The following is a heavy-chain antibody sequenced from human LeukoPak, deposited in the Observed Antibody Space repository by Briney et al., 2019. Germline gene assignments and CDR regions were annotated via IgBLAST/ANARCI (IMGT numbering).Heavy chain of an antibody. J-gene: IGHJ4*02. CDR2: IKSKAAGGTT. Sequence: GGSLRLSCAGTGMSFSDFRDAWMSWVRQAPGKGLEWVGRIKSKAAGGTTDYAAPVKGRFTISRDDSKNTLYLQMNSLKTEDTAVYYCTTDLSPYYYDSSVVPDWGQGTLVTVSS. D-gene: IGHD3-22*01. V-gene: IGHV3-15*01. CDR3: TTDLSPYYYDSSVVPD. CDR1: GMSFSDFRDAW.